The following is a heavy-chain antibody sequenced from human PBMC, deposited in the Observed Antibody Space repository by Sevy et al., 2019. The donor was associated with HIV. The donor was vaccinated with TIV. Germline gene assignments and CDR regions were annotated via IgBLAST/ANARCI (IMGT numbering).Heavy chain of an antibody. CDR2: IKRDGSEK. CDR3: ARDCSSASCLWGMDV. D-gene: IGHD2-2*01. CDR1: GFSFSNYW. Sequence: GGYLRLSCAASGFSFSNYWMSWVRQAPGKGLEWVANIKRDGSEKYYVASVKGRFTISRDNAKTSRFLQMNSLRGEVTAVYYCARDCSSASCLWGMDVWGQGTTVTVSS. V-gene: IGHV3-7*03. J-gene: IGHJ6*02.